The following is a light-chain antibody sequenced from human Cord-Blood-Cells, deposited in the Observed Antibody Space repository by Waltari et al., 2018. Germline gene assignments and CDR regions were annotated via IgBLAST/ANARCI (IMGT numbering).Light chain of an antibody. J-gene: IGKJ2*01. Sequence: DIVMTQSPDSLAVSLGARATINCQSSQSVLFSSNNKNYLAWYQQKPGQPPKLLIYWASTRESGVPDRFSGSGSGTDFTLTISSLQAEDVAVYYCQQYYSTPPYTFVLVTKLEIK. CDR1: QSVLFSSNNKNY. CDR2: WAS. V-gene: IGKV4-1*01. CDR3: QQYYSTPPYT.